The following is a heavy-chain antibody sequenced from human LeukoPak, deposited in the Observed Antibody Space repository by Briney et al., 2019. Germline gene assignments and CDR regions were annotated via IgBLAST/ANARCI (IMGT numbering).Heavy chain of an antibody. J-gene: IGHJ6*03. V-gene: IGHV3-48*03. CDR3: ARDGRSSSRGPYYYYYMDV. Sequence: GGSLRLSCAASGFTFSSYEMNWVRQTPGKGLEWISYISSSGTTIYYADSVKGRFTISRDNAKNSLYLQLNSLRAEDTAVYYCARDGRSSSRGPYYYYYMDVWGKGTTVTISS. CDR2: ISSSGTTI. D-gene: IGHD6-6*01. CDR1: GFTFSSYE.